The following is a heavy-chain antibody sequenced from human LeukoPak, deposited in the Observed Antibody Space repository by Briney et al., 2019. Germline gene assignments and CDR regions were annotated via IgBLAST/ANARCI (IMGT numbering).Heavy chain of an antibody. J-gene: IGHJ5*02. CDR3: ARRGYCSSTSCYEYWFDP. V-gene: IGHV4-39*01. Sequence: PSETLSLTCTVSGGSISSSSYYWGWIRQPPRKGLEWIGIIYYSGSTYYNPSLKSRLTISVDTSKNQFSLKLSSVTATDTTVYYCARRGYCSSTSCYEYWFDPWGQGTLVTVSS. CDR2: IYYSGST. CDR1: GGSISSSSYY. D-gene: IGHD2-2*01.